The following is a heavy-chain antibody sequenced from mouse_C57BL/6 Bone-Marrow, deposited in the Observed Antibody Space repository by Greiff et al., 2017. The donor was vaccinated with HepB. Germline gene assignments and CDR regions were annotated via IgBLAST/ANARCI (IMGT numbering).Heavy chain of an antibody. V-gene: IGHV5-4*01. Sequence: EVQLVESGGGLVKPGGSLKLSGADSGVTFSSYAMSGVRQTREKRLEGGATISEGGRYTYYPDNVKGRFTISRDNDKNNLYLQMSHLKSEDTAMYYWARERSNDARYWYFDVWGTGTTDTGAS. CDR1: GVTFSSYA. D-gene: IGHD2-12*01. CDR2: ISEGGRYT. CDR3: ARERSNDARYWYFDV. J-gene: IGHJ1*03.